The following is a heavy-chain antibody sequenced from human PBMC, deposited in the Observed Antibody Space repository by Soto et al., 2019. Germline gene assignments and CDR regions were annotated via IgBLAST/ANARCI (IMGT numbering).Heavy chain of an antibody. V-gene: IGHV3-53*01. J-gene: IGHJ4*02. CDR1: GFTVSSNY. CDR2: IYSGGST. Sequence: GGSLRLSCAASGFTVSSNYMSWVRQAPGKGLEWVSVIYSGGSTYYADSVKGRFTISRDSSKNTVYLQINSLGAEDTAVYYCARGSPGYCSGGSCFDYWGQGTLVTVSS. CDR3: ARGSPGYCSGGSCFDY. D-gene: IGHD2-15*01.